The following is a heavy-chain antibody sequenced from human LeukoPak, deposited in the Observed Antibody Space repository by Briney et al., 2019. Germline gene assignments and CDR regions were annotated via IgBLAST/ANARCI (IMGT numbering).Heavy chain of an antibody. V-gene: IGHV3-30*04. CDR3: ARGPADCSSTSCYWNWFDP. CDR1: GFTFSSYA. J-gene: IGHJ5*02. Sequence: GGSLRLSCAASGFTFSSYAMHWVRQAPGKGLEWVAVISYDGSNKYYADSVKGRFTISRDNSKNTLYLQMNSLRAEDTAVYYCARGPADCSSTSCYWNWFDPWGQGTLVTVSS. CDR2: ISYDGSNK. D-gene: IGHD2-2*01.